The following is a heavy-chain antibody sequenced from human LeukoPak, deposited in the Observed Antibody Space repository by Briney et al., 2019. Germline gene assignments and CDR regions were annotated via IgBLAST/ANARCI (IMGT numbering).Heavy chain of an antibody. CDR3: ASTLGGVDTAMVDAFDI. CDR1: GFTFSSYW. CDR2: INSDGSST. V-gene: IGHV3-74*01. D-gene: IGHD5-18*01. J-gene: IGHJ3*02. Sequence: GGSLRLSCAASGFTFSSYWMHWVRQAPGKGLVWVSRINSDGSSTSYADSVKGRFTISRDNATNTLYLQMNSLRAEDTAVYYCASTLGGVDTAMVDAFDIWGQGTMVTVSP.